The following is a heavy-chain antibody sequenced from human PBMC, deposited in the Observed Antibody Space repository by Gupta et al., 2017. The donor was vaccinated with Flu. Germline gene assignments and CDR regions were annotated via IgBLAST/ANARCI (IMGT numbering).Heavy chain of an antibody. CDR3: ARGHWDN. CDR1: GFDFNRYE. Sequence: EVLLVESGGGLVQPGGPLRLSCTASGFDFNRYEMSWVRQAPGRGLEWVAFISSSAVTYYTDPVRGRFTISRDNANNLLYLQMSSLRAEDTAVYYCARGHWDNWGQGTLVTVSS. J-gene: IGHJ4*02. V-gene: IGHV3-48*03. CDR2: ISSSAVT.